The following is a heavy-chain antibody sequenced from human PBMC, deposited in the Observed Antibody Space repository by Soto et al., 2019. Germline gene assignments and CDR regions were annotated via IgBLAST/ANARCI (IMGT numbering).Heavy chain of an antibody. Sequence: EVQLVESGGGLVKPGGSLRLSCAASGFTFSSYSMNWVRQAPGKGLEWVSAISSSSSYIYYADSVNGRFTISSDNAKNSVYLQMNSLRAEDTAVYYCARGRGTAGTDSVQYYGMDVWGQGTTVTVSS. CDR3: ARGRGTAGTDSVQYYGMDV. V-gene: IGHV3-21*01. CDR2: ISSSSSYI. CDR1: GFTFSSYS. D-gene: IGHD6-13*01. J-gene: IGHJ6*02.